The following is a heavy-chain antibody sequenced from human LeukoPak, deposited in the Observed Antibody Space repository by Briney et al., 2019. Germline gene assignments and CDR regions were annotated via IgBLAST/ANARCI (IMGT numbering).Heavy chain of an antibody. CDR3: ARESPQLLWFGELFSYFDY. Sequence: GGSLRLSCAASGFTFSSYSMNWVRQAPGKGLEWVSSISSSSSYIYYADSVKGRFTISRDNAKNSLYLQMNSLRAEDTAVYYCARESPQLLWFGELFSYFDYWGQGTLVTVSS. J-gene: IGHJ4*02. CDR1: GFTFSSYS. CDR2: ISSSSSYI. D-gene: IGHD3-10*01. V-gene: IGHV3-21*01.